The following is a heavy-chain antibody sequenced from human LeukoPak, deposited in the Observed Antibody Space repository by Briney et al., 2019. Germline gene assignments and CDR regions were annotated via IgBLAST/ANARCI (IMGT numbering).Heavy chain of an antibody. Sequence: ASVKVSCKASGGTFSSYAISWVRQAPGQGLEWMGGIIPIFGTANYAQKFQGRVTITADKSTSTAYMELSSLRSEDTAVYYCAAIVGATSDLIDYWGQGTLVTVSS. D-gene: IGHD1-26*01. J-gene: IGHJ4*02. CDR2: IIPIFGTA. CDR1: GGTFSSYA. CDR3: AAIVGATSDLIDY. V-gene: IGHV1-69*06.